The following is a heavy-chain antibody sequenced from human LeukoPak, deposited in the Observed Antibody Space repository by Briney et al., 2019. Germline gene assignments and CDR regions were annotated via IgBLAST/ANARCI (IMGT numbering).Heavy chain of an antibody. D-gene: IGHD4-17*01. CDR1: GGSISSGDYY. J-gene: IGHJ5*02. V-gene: IGHV4-30-4*01. CDR2: IYYSGST. Sequence: QTLSLTCTVSGGSISSGDYYWSWIRQPPGKGLEWVGYIYYSGSTYYNPSLKSRVTISVDTSKNQFSLKLSSVTAADTAVYYCACRTVTTFRFDPWGQGTLVTVSS. CDR3: ACRTVTTFRFDP.